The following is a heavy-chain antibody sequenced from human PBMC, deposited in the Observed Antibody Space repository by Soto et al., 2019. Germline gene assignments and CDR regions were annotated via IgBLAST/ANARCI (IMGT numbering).Heavy chain of an antibody. Sequence: SVKVSCKASGGTFSSYAISWVRQAPGQGLEWMGGIIPIFGTANYAQKFQGRVTITADESTSTAYMELSSLRSEDTAVYYCASSIETYYYDSSGYYFDYWGQGTLVTVSS. V-gene: IGHV1-69*13. CDR2: IIPIFGTA. CDR3: ASSIETYYYDSSGYYFDY. D-gene: IGHD3-22*01. J-gene: IGHJ4*02. CDR1: GGTFSSYA.